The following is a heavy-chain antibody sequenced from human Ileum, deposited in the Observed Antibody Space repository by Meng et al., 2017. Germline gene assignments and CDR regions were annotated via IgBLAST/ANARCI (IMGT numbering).Heavy chain of an antibody. D-gene: IGHD7-27*01. J-gene: IGHJ4*02. Sequence: QVQLQESGPGLVRPSETLSLICAVSGGSVSSSGYQWGWIRQPPGKGLERIGYASTNYNPSLKSRVTISVDTSKNQFSLKLTSVTAADTAVYYCARDHWGSLDYWGQGVLVTVSS. V-gene: IGHV4-61*08. CDR1: GGSVSSSGYQ. CDR3: ARDHWGSLDY. CDR2: AST.